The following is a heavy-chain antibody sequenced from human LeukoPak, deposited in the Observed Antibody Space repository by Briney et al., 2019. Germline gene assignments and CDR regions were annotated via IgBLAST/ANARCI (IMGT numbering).Heavy chain of an antibody. CDR2: IYSGGST. CDR1: GFTVSSNY. CDR3: ARDLVGYCSSTSCQAYYYYGMDV. V-gene: IGHV3-53*01. J-gene: IGHJ6*02. D-gene: IGHD2-2*01. Sequence: PGGSLRLSCAASGFTVSSNYMSWVRQAPGKGLEWVSVIYSGGSTYYADSVKGRFTISRDNSKNTLYLQMNSLRAEDTAVYYCARDLVGYCSSTSCQAYYYYGMDVWGQGTTVTVSS.